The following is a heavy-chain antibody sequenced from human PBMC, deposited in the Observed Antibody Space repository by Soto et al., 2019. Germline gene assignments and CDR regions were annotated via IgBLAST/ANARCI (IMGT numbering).Heavy chain of an antibody. D-gene: IGHD5-12*01. CDR3: ARCGDPDGYNWGGENCDFDY. Sequence: QVQLQESGPGLVKPSQTLSLTCTVSGGSISSGGYYWSWIRQHPGKGLEWIGYIYYSGSTYYNPSLKSRVTISVDTSKNQFSLKLSSVTAADTAVYYCARCGDPDGYNWGGENCDFDYWGQETLVTVSS. J-gene: IGHJ4*02. V-gene: IGHV4-31*03. CDR1: GGSISSGGYY. CDR2: IYYSGST.